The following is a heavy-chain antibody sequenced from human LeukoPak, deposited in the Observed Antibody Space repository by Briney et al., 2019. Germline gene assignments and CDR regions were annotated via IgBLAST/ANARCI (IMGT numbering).Heavy chain of an antibody. D-gene: IGHD6-19*01. J-gene: IGHJ6*03. Sequence: GASVKVSCKTSGGTFSSYGISWVRQAPGQGLEWMGWISAYNGNTNYAQKVQGRVTMTTDTSTSTAYMELRSLRSDDTAVYYCARVGYSSTSYYYYYMDVWGKGTTVTISS. V-gene: IGHV1-18*01. CDR3: ARVGYSSTSYYYYYMDV. CDR2: ISAYNGNT. CDR1: GGTFSSYG.